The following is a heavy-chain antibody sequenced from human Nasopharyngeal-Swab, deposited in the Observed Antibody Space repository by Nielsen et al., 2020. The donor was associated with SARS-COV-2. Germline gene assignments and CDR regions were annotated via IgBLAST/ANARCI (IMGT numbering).Heavy chain of an antibody. Sequence: LSLTGAASGFTFSSYWMHWVRQAPGKGLVWVSRINSDGSSTSYADSVKGRFTISRDNAKNTLYLQMNSLRAEDTAVYYCARPHYVWGSYRSIGAFDIWGQGTMVTVSS. V-gene: IGHV3-74*01. CDR3: ARPHYVWGSYRSIGAFDI. J-gene: IGHJ3*02. CDR1: GFTFSSYW. CDR2: INSDGSST. D-gene: IGHD3-16*02.